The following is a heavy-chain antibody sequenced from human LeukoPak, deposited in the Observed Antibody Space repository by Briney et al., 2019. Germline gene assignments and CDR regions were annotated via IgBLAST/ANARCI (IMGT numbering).Heavy chain of an antibody. Sequence: GGSLRLSCAASGLTFINFGMTWVRQAPGKGLEWVSAISGSAVITFYADSVKGRFTISRDNSKNTLYLQMNSLRAEDTALYYCAKSRLSGISDAFDIWGQGTMVTVSS. CDR3: AKSRLSGISDAFDI. V-gene: IGHV3-23*01. CDR1: GLTFINFG. J-gene: IGHJ3*02. CDR2: ISGSAVIT. D-gene: IGHD3-3*01.